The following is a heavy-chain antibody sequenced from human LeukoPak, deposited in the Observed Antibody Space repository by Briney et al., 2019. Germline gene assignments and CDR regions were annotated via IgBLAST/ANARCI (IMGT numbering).Heavy chain of an antibody. D-gene: IGHD3-22*01. CDR1: GLTFSSYG. CDR3: AREPPPMIVVWGFDY. CDR2: IWYDGSNK. V-gene: IGHV3-33*01. Sequence: PGRSLRLSCAASGLTFSSYGMHWVRQAPGKGLEWVAVIWYDGSNKYYADSVKGRFTISRDNSRNTLYLQMNSLRAEDTAVYYCAREPPPMIVVWGFDYWGHGTLVTVSS. J-gene: IGHJ4*01.